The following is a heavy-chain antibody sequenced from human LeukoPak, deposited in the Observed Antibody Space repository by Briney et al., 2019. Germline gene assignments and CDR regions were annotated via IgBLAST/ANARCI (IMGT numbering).Heavy chain of an antibody. Sequence: GGSLRLSCAASGFTFTSYSMNWVRQAPGKGLEWVSTISGGGGSTYYADSVKGRFTISRDNSKNTLYLQVNSLRAEDTAVYYCAKSSYYDSSGYYREYYFDYWGQGTLVTVSS. CDR1: GFTFTSYS. D-gene: IGHD3-22*01. CDR2: ISGGGGST. J-gene: IGHJ4*02. V-gene: IGHV3-23*01. CDR3: AKSSYYDSSGYYREYYFDY.